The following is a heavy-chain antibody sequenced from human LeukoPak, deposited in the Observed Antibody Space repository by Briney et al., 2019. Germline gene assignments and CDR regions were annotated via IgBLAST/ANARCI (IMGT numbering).Heavy chain of an antibody. D-gene: IGHD6-6*01. CDR2: IYYSVST. Sequence: SETLSLTCTVSGASISSTNNFWGWIRQTPGKGLEWIATIYYSVSTYYNPSLKSRLSISVDTSKNQFSLKLSSVTAADTAVYYCARFAARYRWFDPWGQGTLVTVSS. CDR1: GASISSTNNF. V-gene: IGHV4-39*07. CDR3: ARFAARYRWFDP. J-gene: IGHJ5*02.